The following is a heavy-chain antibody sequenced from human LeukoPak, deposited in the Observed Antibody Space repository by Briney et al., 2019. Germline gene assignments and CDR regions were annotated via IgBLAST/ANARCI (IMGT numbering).Heavy chain of an antibody. CDR1: GGTFSSYA. J-gene: IGHJ4*02. Sequence: GSSVKVSCKASGGTFSSYAISWVRQAPGQGLEWMGGIIPIFGTANYAQKFQGRVTITADESTSTAYMELSSLRSEDTAVYYCARDLVATMYFDYWGQGTLVTVSS. CDR3: ARDLVATMYFDY. CDR2: IIPIFGTA. D-gene: IGHD5-12*01. V-gene: IGHV1-69*01.